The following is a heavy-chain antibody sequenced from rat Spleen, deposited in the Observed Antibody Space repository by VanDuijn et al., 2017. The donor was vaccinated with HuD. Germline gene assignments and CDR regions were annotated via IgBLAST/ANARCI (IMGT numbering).Heavy chain of an antibody. Sequence: EVQLVESGGGLVQPGRSLKLSCAASGFTFNNYGMHWIRQAPTEGLEWVASISTSGGSTYYRDSVKGRFTVSRDNAKSTLYLQMDSLRSEDTATYYCARLGSGFAYWGQGTLVTVSS. CDR1: GFTFNNYG. CDR3: ARLGSGFAY. CDR2: ISTSGGST. D-gene: IGHD4-3*01. V-gene: IGHV5-19*01. J-gene: IGHJ3*01.